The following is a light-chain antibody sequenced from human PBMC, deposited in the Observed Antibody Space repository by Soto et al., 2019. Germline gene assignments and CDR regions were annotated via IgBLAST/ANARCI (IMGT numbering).Light chain of an antibody. V-gene: IGKV3-20*01. CDR3: HQYATSPRT. CDR1: QSVSSSF. J-gene: IGKJ1*01. Sequence: ELVFTQSPGTLSLSPGERATLSCRASQSVSSSFLAWYQQKPGQPPRLLIYGASSRATGIPDGFSGSGSGTDFNLTVSRLAPEDFAVYYCHQYATSPRTFGQGTKVDI. CDR2: GAS.